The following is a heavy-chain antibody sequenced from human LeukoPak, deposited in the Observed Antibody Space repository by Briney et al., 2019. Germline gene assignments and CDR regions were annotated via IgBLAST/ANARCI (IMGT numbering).Heavy chain of an antibody. D-gene: IGHD6-13*01. V-gene: IGHV7-4-1*02. CDR2: INTNTGNP. J-gene: IGHJ5*02. CDR1: GYTFTSYA. Sequence: ASVKVSCKASGYTFTSYARNWVRQAPGQGLEWMGWINTNTGNPTYAQGFTGRFVFSLDTSVNTAYLQISSLKAEDTAVYYCAEGQHLGWFDPWGQGTLVTVSS. CDR3: AEGQHLGWFDP.